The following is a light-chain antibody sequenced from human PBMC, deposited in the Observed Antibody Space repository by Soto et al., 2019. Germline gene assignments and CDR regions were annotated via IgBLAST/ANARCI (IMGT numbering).Light chain of an antibody. CDR3: SSYTSSSTYV. CDR1: SSDVGGYNY. CDR2: DVS. V-gene: IGLV2-14*01. J-gene: IGLJ1*01. Sequence: QSVLTQPASVYGSTGQSITISCTGTSSDVGGYNYVSWYQQHPGKAPKLMIYDVSNRPSGVSNRFSGSKSGNTASLTISGLQAEDEADYYCSSYTSSSTYVFGTGTKVTVL.